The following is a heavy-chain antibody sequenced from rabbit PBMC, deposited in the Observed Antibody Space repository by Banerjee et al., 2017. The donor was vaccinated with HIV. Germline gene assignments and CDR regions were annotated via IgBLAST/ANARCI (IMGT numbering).Heavy chain of an antibody. D-gene: IGHD2-1*01. Sequence: QSLEESGGDLVKPGASLTLTCTASGFSFSSVYDMCWVRQAPGKGLEWIACIDTGDGNTDYASWAKGRSTISKTSSTTVTLQMTSLTDADTATYFCGRGGDIHESVLWGPGTLVTVS. V-gene: IGHV1S40*01. CDR3: GRGGDIHESVL. CDR1: GFSFSSVYD. J-gene: IGHJ4*01. CDR2: IDTGDGNT.